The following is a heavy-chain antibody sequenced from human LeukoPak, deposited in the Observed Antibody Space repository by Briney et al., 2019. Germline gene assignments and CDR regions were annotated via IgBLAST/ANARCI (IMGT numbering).Heavy chain of an antibody. CDR1: GFTFSNAW. V-gene: IGHV3-15*01. CDR3: TKYYDFWSGKYLKNGFDY. Sequence: GGSLRLSCAASGFTFSNAWMGWVRQAPGKGLVWVGRIKNKIDGGTRDYAAPVKGRFTLSRDDSKNTLYLQMNSLTTEDTAVYYCTKYYDFWSGKYLKNGFDYWGQGTLVTVSS. J-gene: IGHJ4*02. CDR2: IKNKIDGGTR. D-gene: IGHD3-3*01.